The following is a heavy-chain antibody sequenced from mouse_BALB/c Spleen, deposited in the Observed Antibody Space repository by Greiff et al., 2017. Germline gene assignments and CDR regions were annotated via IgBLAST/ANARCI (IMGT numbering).Heavy chain of an antibody. J-gene: IGHJ1*01. V-gene: IGHV5-9-4*01. D-gene: IGHD1-1*01. CDR2: ISSGGSYT. Sequence: EVKLVESGGGLVKPGGSLKLSCAASGFTFSSYAMSWVRQSPEKRLEWVAEISSGGSYTYYPDTVTGRFTISRDNSKNTLYLEMSSLRSEDTAMYYCARDYYGSSYWYFDVWGAGTTVTVAA. CDR3: ARDYYGSSYWYFDV. CDR1: GFTFSSYA.